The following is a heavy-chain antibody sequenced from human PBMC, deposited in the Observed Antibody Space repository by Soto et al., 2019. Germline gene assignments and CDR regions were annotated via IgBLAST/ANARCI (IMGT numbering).Heavy chain of an antibody. CDR3: ARDRLRYNWNDFPYYYYGMDV. Sequence: AGGSLRLSCAASGFTFSSYAMHWVRQAPGKGLEWVAVISYDGSNKYYADSVKGRFTISRDNSKNTLYLQMNSLRAEYTAVYYCARDRLRYNWNDFPYYYYGMDVWGQGTTVTVSS. V-gene: IGHV3-30-3*01. J-gene: IGHJ6*02. D-gene: IGHD1-1*01. CDR1: GFTFSSYA. CDR2: ISYDGSNK.